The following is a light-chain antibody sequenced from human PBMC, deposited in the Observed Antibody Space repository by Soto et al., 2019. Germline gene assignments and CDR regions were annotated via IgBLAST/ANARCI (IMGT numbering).Light chain of an antibody. J-gene: IGKJ2*01. CDR3: QQRSNWPPFT. CDR2: VAS. Sequence: EIVLTQSPGTLSLSPGERATLSCKASQSVGSYLAWYQQKPGQPPRLFIYVASNRATGVPARFSGSGSGTDFTLTISSLEPEDFAVYYCQQRSNWPPFTFGQGTKLEIK. V-gene: IGKV3-11*01. CDR1: QSVGSY.